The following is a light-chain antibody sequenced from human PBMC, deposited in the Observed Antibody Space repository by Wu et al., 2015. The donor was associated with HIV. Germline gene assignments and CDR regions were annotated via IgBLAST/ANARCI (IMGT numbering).Light chain of an antibody. V-gene: IGKV3-11*01. CDR1: QSIGTY. J-gene: IGKJ5*01. CDR2: DAS. Sequence: EFVLTQSPVTLSLSPGDRATLSCRASQSIGTYLAWYQQKPGQTPRLLFFDASNRATGIPPRFSGRGSETDFTLTISSLESEDFALYYCQYRTTFGQGTRLE. CDR3: QYRTT.